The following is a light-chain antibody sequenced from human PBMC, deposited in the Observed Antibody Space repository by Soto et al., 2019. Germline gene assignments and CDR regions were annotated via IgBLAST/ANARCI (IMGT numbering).Light chain of an antibody. CDR1: SSNIERYY. V-gene: IGLV1-47*01. Sequence: QSVLTQAPSASGTPGQRVTISCSGSSSNIERYYVYWYQHLPGTAPKLLIYRDNQRPSGVPARFSGSKSGTSASLAISGLRYEDEADYYCAAWDDSLSGPVFGGGTKLTVL. CDR3: AAWDDSLSGPV. CDR2: RDN. J-gene: IGLJ2*01.